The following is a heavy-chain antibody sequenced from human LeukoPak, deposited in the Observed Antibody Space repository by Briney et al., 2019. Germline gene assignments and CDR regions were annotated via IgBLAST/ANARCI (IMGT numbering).Heavy chain of an antibody. V-gene: IGHV3-23*01. J-gene: IGHJ1*01. D-gene: IGHD6-13*01. Sequence: TGGSLRLSCAASGFTFSSYAMSWVRQAPGKGLEWVSAISGSGGSTYYADSVKGRFTISRDNPKNTLYLQMNSLRAEDTAVYYCAKEMAAAGTPEYFQHWGQGTLVTVSS. CDR2: ISGSGGST. CDR1: GFTFSSYA. CDR3: AKEMAAAGTPEYFQH.